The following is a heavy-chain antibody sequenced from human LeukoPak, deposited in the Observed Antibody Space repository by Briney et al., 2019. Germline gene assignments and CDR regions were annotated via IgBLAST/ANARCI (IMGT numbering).Heavy chain of an antibody. CDR3: ARETCTTCHTYSYNYYMDV. Sequence: PGGSLRLSCAASGFSFSSYEMNWVRQAPGKGLEWVANINQDGSEKYYVDSVTGRFTISRDNGKNSLDLQMNSLRAEDTAVYYCARETCTTCHTYSYNYYMDVWGKGTTVTVSS. CDR1: GFSFSSYE. J-gene: IGHJ6*03. D-gene: IGHD2-8*01. CDR2: INQDGSEK. V-gene: IGHV3-7*01.